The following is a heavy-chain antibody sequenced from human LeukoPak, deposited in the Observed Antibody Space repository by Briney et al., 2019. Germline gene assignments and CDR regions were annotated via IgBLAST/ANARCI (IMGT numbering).Heavy chain of an antibody. V-gene: IGHV3-23*01. CDR3: AKEVSSYSSSWYYFDY. CDR2: ISGSGGST. J-gene: IGHJ4*01. Sequence: GGSLRLSCAASGFTFSSYAMSWVRQAPGKGLEWVSAISGSGGSTYYADSVKGRFTISRDNSKNTLYLQMNSLRDEDTAVYYCAKEVSSYSSSWYYFDYWGQGTLVTVSS. CDR1: GFTFSSYA. D-gene: IGHD6-13*01.